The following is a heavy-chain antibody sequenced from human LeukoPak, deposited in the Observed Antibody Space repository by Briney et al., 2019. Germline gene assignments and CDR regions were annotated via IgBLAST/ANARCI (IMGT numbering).Heavy chain of an antibody. Sequence: SETLSLTCTVSGYSISSGYYWGWIRQPPGKGLEWIGSIYHSGSTYYNPSLKSRVTISVDTSKNQFSLKLSSVTAADTAVYYCARVASDIVVVPAAILDYWFDPWGQGTLVTVSS. J-gene: IGHJ5*02. CDR3: ARVASDIVVVPAAILDYWFDP. V-gene: IGHV4-38-2*02. CDR1: GYSISSGYY. D-gene: IGHD2-2*01. CDR2: IYHSGST.